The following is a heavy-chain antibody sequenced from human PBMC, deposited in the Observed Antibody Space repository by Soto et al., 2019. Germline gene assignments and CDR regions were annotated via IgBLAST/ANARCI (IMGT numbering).Heavy chain of an antibody. CDR1: GFTFSSYG. CDR3: ARMGTNYYYYGMDV. D-gene: IGHD7-27*01. CDR2: IWYDGSNK. J-gene: IGHJ6*02. Sequence: QVQLVESGGGVVQPGRSLRLSCAASGFTFSSYGMHWVRQAPGKGLEWVAVIWYDGSNKYYADSVKGRFTISRDNSKNTLYLQMNSLRAEDTAVYYCARMGTNYYYYGMDVWGQGTTVTVSS. V-gene: IGHV3-33*01.